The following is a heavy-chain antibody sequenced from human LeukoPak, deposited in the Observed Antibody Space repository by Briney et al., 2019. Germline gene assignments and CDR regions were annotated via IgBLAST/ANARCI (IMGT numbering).Heavy chain of an antibody. CDR1: GFTFSNAW. CDR3: TTGVGSGSYYDAFDI. CDR2: IKSKTDGGTT. J-gene: IGHJ3*02. Sequence: GGSLRLSXAASGFTFSNAWMNWVRQAPGKGLEWVGRIKSKTDGGTTDYAAPVKGRFTISRDDSKNTLSLQMSSLKTEDTAVYYCTTGVGSGSYYDAFDIWGQGTMVTVSS. D-gene: IGHD1-26*01. V-gene: IGHV3-15*01.